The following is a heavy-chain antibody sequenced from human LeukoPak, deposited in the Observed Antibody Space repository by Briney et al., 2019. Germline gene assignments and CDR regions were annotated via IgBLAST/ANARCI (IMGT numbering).Heavy chain of an antibody. J-gene: IGHJ5*02. CDR2: IYYSGST. D-gene: IGHD2-2*01. Sequence: SETLSLTCTVSGGSISSYYWSWIRQPPGKGLEWIGYIYYSGSTNYNPSLKSRVTISVDTSKNQFSLKLSSVTAADTAVYYCARGLGYCSSTSCASAWGQGTLVTVSS. CDR3: ARGLGYCSSTSCASA. V-gene: IGHV4-59*12. CDR1: GGSISSYY.